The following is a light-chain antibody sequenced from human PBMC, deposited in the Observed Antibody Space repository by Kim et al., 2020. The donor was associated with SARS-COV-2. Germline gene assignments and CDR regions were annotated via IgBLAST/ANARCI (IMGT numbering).Light chain of an antibody. CDR2: GAS. V-gene: IGKV3-20*01. CDR1: QTISSSY. Sequence: EIVLTQSAGTLSLSPGERATLSCRASQTISSSYLAWYQQKPGQAPRLLIYGASSRATGVPDRFSGSGSGTEFTLTISRLEPDDFAVYYCQQYDYRSSPPYTFGQGTKLEI. CDR3: QQYDYRSSPPYT. J-gene: IGKJ2*01.